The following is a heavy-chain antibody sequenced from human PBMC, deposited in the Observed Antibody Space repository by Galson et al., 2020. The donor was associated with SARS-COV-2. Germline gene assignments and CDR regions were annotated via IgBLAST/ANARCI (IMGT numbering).Heavy chain of an antibody. CDR3: AKDSAVSDYAYDY. V-gene: IGHV3-23*01. Sequence: GESLKISCAASGFTFSSYDMSWVRQVPGKGLEWVSTISGSGDSTYYADYVKGRFTISRDSSKNTLYLQMNSLRDEDTAVYYCAKDSAVSDYAYDYWGQGTLVTVSS. CDR1: GFTFSSYD. J-gene: IGHJ4*02. D-gene: IGHD2-2*01. CDR2: ISGSGDST.